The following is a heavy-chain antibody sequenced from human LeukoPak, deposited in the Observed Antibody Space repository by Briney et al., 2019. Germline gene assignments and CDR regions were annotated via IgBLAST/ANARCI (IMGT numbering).Heavy chain of an antibody. Sequence: PGGSLRLSCAASGFTFSSYAMSWVRQAPGKGLEWVSAISGSGGSTYYADSVKGRFTISRDNSKNTLYLQMNSLRAEDTAVYYCARDYYYDSSGGSGAFDIWGQGTMATVSS. CDR1: GFTFSSYA. CDR3: ARDYYYDSSGGSGAFDI. D-gene: IGHD3-22*01. CDR2: ISGSGGST. J-gene: IGHJ3*02. V-gene: IGHV3-23*01.